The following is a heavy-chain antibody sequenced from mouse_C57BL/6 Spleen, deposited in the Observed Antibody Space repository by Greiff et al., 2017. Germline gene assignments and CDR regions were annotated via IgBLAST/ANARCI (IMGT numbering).Heavy chain of an antibody. CDR3: AKALTGTPFAY. Sequence: VNVVESGPGLVAPSQSLSITCTVPGFSLTSYGVDWVRQPPGKGLEGLGVIWGGGSTNYNSALMSRLSNSKDNSKSQVFLKMNSLQTDDTAMYYCAKALTGTPFAYWGQGTLVTVS. CDR1: GFSLTSYG. V-gene: IGHV2-9*01. CDR2: IWGGGST. J-gene: IGHJ3*01. D-gene: IGHD4-1*01.